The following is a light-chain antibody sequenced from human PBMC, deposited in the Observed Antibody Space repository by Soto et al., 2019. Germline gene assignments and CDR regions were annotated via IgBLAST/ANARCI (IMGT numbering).Light chain of an antibody. J-gene: IGLJ1*01. CDR2: NVS. Sequence: QCVLTQPASVSGSPGQSITISCTGTSSDIGAYNYVSWYQQHPGRAPKLMISNVSNRPSGVSNRFSGSKSGNTASLTISGLQTEDEADYFCSSYSGTSALYVFGAGTKVTVL. CDR1: SSDIGAYNY. V-gene: IGLV2-14*03. CDR3: SSYSGTSALYV.